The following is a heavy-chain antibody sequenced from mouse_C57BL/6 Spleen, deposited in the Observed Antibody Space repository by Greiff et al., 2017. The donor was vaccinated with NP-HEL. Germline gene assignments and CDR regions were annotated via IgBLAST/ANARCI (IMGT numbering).Heavy chain of an antibody. V-gene: IGHV5-6*01. D-gene: IGHD2-4*01. Sequence: EVMLVESGGDLVKPGGSLKLSCAASGFTFSSYGMSWVRQTPDKRLEWVATISSGGSYTYYPDSVKGRFTISRDNAKNNVYLQMSSLKSEDTAMYYCARPIYYDYDAGFAYWGQGTLVTVAA. J-gene: IGHJ3*01. CDR1: GFTFSSYG. CDR3: ARPIYYDYDAGFAY. CDR2: ISSGGSYT.